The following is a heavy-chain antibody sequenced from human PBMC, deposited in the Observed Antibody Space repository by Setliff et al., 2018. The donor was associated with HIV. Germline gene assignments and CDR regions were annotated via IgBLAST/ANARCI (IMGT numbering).Heavy chain of an antibody. Sequence: SETLSLTCAVSGYSISSGFYWSWMRQPPGKGLEWIGSIYQSGNTNYNPSLESRLTISVDTAKNQFSLKLSSVTAADTAVYYCAAATSLLSPRAWGQGTLVTVSS. D-gene: IGHD2-15*01. CDR1: GYSISSGFY. CDR3: AAATSLLSPRA. J-gene: IGHJ5*02. CDR2: IYQSGNT. V-gene: IGHV4-38-2*01.